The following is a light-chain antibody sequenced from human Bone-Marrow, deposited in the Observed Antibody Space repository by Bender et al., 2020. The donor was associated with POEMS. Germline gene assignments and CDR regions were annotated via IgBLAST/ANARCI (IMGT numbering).Light chain of an antibody. CDR3: SSYAGSSLKV. Sequence: QSALTQPASVSGSPGQSITISCTATSSDVGTYNLVSWYQQHPGEAHKLMIYDGTKRPSGVSSRFSGSESGNTASLTISGLQPEDEADYYCSSYAGSSLKVFGGGTKLTVL. V-gene: IGLV2-23*01. J-gene: IGLJ2*01. CDR1: SSDVGTYNL. CDR2: DGT.